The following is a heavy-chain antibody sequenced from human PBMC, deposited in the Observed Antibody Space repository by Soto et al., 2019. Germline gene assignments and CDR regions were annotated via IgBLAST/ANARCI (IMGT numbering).Heavy chain of an antibody. J-gene: IGHJ4*02. D-gene: IGHD2-21*02. CDR2: IIPLFGTA. CDR1: GGIFSSNT. Sequence: QVYLVQSGAEVKKPGSSVKISCKASGGIFSSNTINWVRQAAGQGLEWMGGIIPLFGTANYAEKFQGRVPITADKSTQTEYMELTSLRSEDTAVYYCASKAACGGDCYAFDSWGQGTLVTVSS. CDR3: ASKAACGGDCYAFDS. V-gene: IGHV1-69*06.